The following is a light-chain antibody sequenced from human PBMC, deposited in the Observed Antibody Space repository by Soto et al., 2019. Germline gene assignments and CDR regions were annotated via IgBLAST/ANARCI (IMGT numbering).Light chain of an antibody. CDR2: KAS. V-gene: IGKV1-5*03. Sequence: DIQMTQSPSTLSASVGDRVTITCRASQSISSWLAWYQQKPGKAPKLLIYKASSLESGVPSRFSRSRSGTEFTLAISSMQPYDFATYYCQQYNTYPRTFGQGTKVEFK. CDR1: QSISSW. J-gene: IGKJ1*01. CDR3: QQYNTYPRT.